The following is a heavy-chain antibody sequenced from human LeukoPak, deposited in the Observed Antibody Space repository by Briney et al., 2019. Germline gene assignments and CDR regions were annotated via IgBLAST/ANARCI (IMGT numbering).Heavy chain of an antibody. V-gene: IGHV4-4*09. CDR2: IYTSGST. CDR3: ASEDYGGNNY. Sequence: SETLSLTCTVSGGSISSYYWSWIRQPPGKGLEWIGYIYTSGSTNYNPSLKSRVTISVDTSKNQLSLKLSSVTAADTAVYYCASEDYGGNNYWGQGTLVTVSS. D-gene: IGHD4-23*01. J-gene: IGHJ4*02. CDR1: GGSISSYY.